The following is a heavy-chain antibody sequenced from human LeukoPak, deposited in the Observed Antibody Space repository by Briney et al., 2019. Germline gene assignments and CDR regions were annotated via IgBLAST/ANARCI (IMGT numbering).Heavy chain of an antibody. CDR3: ASASPHYYDSSGYVIGAFDI. CDR1: GGSISSYY. CDR2: IYYSGST. J-gene: IGHJ3*02. Sequence: SETLSLTCTVSGGSISSYYWSWIRRPPGKGLEWIGYIYYSGSTNYNPSLKSRVTISVDTSKNQFSLKLSSVTAADTAVYYCASASPHYYDSSGYVIGAFDIWGQGTMVTVSS. D-gene: IGHD3-22*01. V-gene: IGHV4-59*01.